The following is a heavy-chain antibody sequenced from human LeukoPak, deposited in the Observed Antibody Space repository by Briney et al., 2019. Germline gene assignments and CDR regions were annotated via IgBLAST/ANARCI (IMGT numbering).Heavy chain of an antibody. CDR1: GFTFSSYG. D-gene: IGHD6-19*01. J-gene: IGHJ4*02. CDR2: IWYDGSNK. CDR3: ARVLVVSGWTNIDY. V-gene: IGHV3-33*01. Sequence: PGRSLRLSCAASGFTFSSYGMHWVRQAPGKALEWVSYIWYDGSNKYYADSVKGRFTISRDNSKNTLYLQMNSLRAEDTAVYYCARVLVVSGWTNIDYWGQGTLLTVSS.